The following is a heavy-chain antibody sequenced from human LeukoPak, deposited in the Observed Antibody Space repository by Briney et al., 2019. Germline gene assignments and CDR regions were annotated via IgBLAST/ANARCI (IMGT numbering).Heavy chain of an antibody. D-gene: IGHD3-10*01. CDR2: ISGSGGST. CDR1: GFTFSSYA. CDR3: ARDNYYGSVRSFDY. J-gene: IGHJ4*02. Sequence: GGSLRLSCAASGFTFSSYAMSWVRQAPGKGLEWVSAISGSGGSTYYADSVKGRFTISRDDSKNTLYLQMNSLRAEDTAVYYCARDNYYGSVRSFDYWGQGTLVTVSS. V-gene: IGHV3-23*01.